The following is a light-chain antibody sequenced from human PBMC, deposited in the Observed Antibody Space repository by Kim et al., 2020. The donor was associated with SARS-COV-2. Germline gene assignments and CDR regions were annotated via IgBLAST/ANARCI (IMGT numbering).Light chain of an antibody. CDR3: QQYDNLPPT. CDR1: QDISHS. CDR2: DAS. J-gene: IGKJ5*01. V-gene: IGKV1-33*01. Sequence: ASLGDRATPPCQARQDISHSLHWYQQTPPKPPKLPIYDASYLATGVPSRFSGSGSGTDSTFTLSSLQPEDISTYYRQQYDNLPPTFGQGTRLEIK.